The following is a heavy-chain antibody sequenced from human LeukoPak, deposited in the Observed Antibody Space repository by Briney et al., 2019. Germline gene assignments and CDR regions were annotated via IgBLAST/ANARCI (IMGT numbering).Heavy chain of an antibody. CDR3: ARDPYSGSYGDYYMDV. CDR1: GFTFSTYN. V-gene: IGHV3-21*01. CDR2: ITSTSSYI. Sequence: GGSLRLSCAASGFTFSTYNMNWVRQAPGKGLEWVSSITSTSSYIYYADSVKGRFTISRDNAKSSLYLQMNSLRDEDTAVYYCARDPYSGSYGDYYMDVWGKGTTVTISS. J-gene: IGHJ6*03. D-gene: IGHD1-26*01.